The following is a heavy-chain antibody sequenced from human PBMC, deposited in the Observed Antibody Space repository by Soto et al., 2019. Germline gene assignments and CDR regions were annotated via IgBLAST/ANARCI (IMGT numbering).Heavy chain of an antibody. V-gene: IGHV4-34*01. CDR2: INHSGST. D-gene: IGHD1-20*01. J-gene: IGHJ6*03. CDR3: ARCIPVDILGYYYNYIVS. CDR1: GGSFSGYY. Sequence: SETLSLTCAVYGGSFSGYYWSWIRQPPGKGLEWIGEINHSGSTNYNPSLKSRVTTSVDMSKNQFSLKLSSVTAADTAVYYCARCIPVDILGYYYNYIVSWGKGIPVTVSS.